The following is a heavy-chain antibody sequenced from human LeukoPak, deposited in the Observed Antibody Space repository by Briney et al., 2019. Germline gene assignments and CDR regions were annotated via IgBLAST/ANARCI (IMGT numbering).Heavy chain of an antibody. J-gene: IGHJ4*02. CDR2: INPSGGST. CDR1: GYTFTTYG. CDR3: ARPGSYWAYYFDY. V-gene: IGHV1-46*01. D-gene: IGHD1-26*01. Sequence: ASVNVSCKASGYTFTTYGITWVRQAPGQGLEWMGIINPSGGSTSYAQKFQGRVTMTRDTSTSTVYMELSILRSEDTAVYYCARPGSYWAYYFDYWGQGTLVTVSS.